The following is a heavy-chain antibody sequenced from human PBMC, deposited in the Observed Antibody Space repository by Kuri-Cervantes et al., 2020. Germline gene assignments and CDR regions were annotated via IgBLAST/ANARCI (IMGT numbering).Heavy chain of an antibody. Sequence: GESLKISCAASGFTFSSYSMNWVRQAPGKGLEWVSYISDNGRSTYYADTVKGRFTISRDNAKNSMYLQMNSLRAEDTAVYYCARVAFRETKSYYYYMDVWGKGTTVTVSS. V-gene: IGHV3-48*04. CDR2: ISDNGRST. J-gene: IGHJ6*03. CDR3: ARVAFRETKSYYYYMDV. CDR1: GFTFSSYS. D-gene: IGHD3-10*01.